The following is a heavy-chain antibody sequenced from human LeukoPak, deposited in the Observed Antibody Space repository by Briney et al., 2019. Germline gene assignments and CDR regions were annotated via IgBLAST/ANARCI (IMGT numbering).Heavy chain of an antibody. D-gene: IGHD3-3*01. CDR2: IIPIFGTA. J-gene: IGHJ4*02. Sequence: GASVKVSCKASGGTFSSYAISWVRQAPGQGLEWMRGIIPIFGTANYAQKFQGRVTITADESTSTAYMELSSLRSEDTAVYYCASQRWSGYYGTSDYWGQGTLVTVSS. CDR3: ASQRWSGYYGTSDY. CDR1: GGTFSSYA. V-gene: IGHV1-69*13.